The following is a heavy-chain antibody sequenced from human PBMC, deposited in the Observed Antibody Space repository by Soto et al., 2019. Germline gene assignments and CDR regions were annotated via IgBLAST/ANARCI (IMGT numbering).Heavy chain of an antibody. V-gene: IGHV1-2*04. CDR3: ARGVNYYGSGSYYKPDYYYYYMDV. CDR1: GYTFTGYY. J-gene: IGHJ6*03. CDR2: INPNSGGT. Sequence: GASVKVSCKASGYTFTGYYMHWVRQAPGQGLEWMGWINPNSGGTNYAQKFQGWVTMTRDTSISTAYMELSRLRSDDTAVYYCARGVNYYGSGSYYKPDYYYYYMDVWGKGTTVTVSS. D-gene: IGHD3-10*01.